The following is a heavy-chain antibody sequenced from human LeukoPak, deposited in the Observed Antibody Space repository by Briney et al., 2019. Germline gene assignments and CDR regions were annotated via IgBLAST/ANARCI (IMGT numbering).Heavy chain of an antibody. CDR2: ISYDGSNK. D-gene: IGHD6-19*01. CDR3: AKGVAGTFDY. CDR1: GFTFSSYG. Sequence: GGSLRLSCAASGFTFSSYGMHWVRQAPGKGLEWVAVISYDGSNKYYADSVKGRFTISGDNSKNTLYLQMNSLRAEDTAVYYCAKGVAGTFDYWGQGTLVTVSS. J-gene: IGHJ4*02. V-gene: IGHV3-30*18.